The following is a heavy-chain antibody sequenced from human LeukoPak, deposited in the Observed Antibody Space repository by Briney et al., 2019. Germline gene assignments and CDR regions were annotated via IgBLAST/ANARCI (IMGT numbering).Heavy chain of an antibody. J-gene: IGHJ3*02. CDR1: GGSISSSSYY. D-gene: IGHD3-10*01. CDR3: ARENRVYGSGSYYNRRSNDAFDI. Sequence: PSETLSLTCTVSGGSISSSSYYWGWIRQPPGKGLEWIGSIYYSGSTYYNPSLKSRVTISVDTSKNQFSLKLSSVTAADTAVYYCARENRVYGSGSYYNRRSNDAFDIWGQGTMVTVSS. V-gene: IGHV4-39*07. CDR2: IYYSGST.